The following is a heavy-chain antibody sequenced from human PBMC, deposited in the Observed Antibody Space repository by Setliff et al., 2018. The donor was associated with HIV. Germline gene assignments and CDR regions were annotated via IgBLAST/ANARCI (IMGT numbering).Heavy chain of an antibody. V-gene: IGHV3-21*01. CDR3: ARDPLRVWFGESNPRLGGWFDP. D-gene: IGHD3-10*01. CDR1: GFTFSSYS. Sequence: PGGSLRLSCAASGFTFSSYSMNWVRQAPGKGLEWVSSISSSSSYIYYADSVKGRFTISRDNAKNSLYLQMNSLRAEDTAVYYCARDPLRVWFGESNPRLGGWFDPWGQGTLVTVSS. J-gene: IGHJ5*02. CDR2: ISSSSSYI.